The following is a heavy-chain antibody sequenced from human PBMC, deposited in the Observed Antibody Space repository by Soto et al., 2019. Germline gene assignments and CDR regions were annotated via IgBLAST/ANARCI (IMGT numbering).Heavy chain of an antibody. CDR2: IYHSGST. D-gene: IGHD2-21*01. Sequence: LSLTCAVSGGSISSGGYSWSRIRQPPGKGLEWIGYIYHSGSTYYNPSLKSRVTISVDRSKNQFSLKLSSVTAADTAVYYCARQAYCGGDCFDYWGQGTLVTVSS. CDR1: GGSISSGGYS. CDR3: ARQAYCGGDCFDY. V-gene: IGHV4-30-2*01. J-gene: IGHJ4*02.